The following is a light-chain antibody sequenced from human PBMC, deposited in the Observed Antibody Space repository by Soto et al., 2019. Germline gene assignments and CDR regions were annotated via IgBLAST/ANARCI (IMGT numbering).Light chain of an antibody. CDR3: QQYHDWPPIT. CDR2: GAS. V-gene: IGKV3-15*01. CDR1: QTVSDD. Sequence: EIVMTQSPATLFVSPGERATLSCRASQTVSDDLAWYQQKPGQAPRLLIYGASTRATDIPARFSGGGSGTEFTLTISSLQSEDSAIYYCQQYHDWPPITFGPGTKVNI. J-gene: IGKJ3*01.